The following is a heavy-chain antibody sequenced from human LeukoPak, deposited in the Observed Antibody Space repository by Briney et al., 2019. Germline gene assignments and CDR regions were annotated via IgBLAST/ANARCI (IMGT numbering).Heavy chain of an antibody. CDR1: ADSFSSHY. CDR3: ARDLVTVTKGFDI. Sequence: SETPSLTCAVSADSFSSHYWTWIRQPPGKGLEWIGYISYIGSTNYNPSLKSRVTISIDTSKNQFSLKLSSVTAADTAVYYCARDLVTVTKGFDIWGQGTMVSVSS. V-gene: IGHV4-59*11. J-gene: IGHJ3*02. D-gene: IGHD4-17*01. CDR2: ISYIGST.